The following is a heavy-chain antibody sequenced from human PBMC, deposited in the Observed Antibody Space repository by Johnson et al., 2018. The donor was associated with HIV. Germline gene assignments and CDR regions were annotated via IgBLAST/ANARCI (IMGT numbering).Heavy chain of an antibody. J-gene: IGHJ3*02. Sequence: MQLVESGGSLVQPGGSLRLSCAASGFTFSSYWMNWVRQAPGKGLEWVANIKQDGSEKYYVDSVKGRFTISRDNAEHSLYLQMNSLRAEDTAVYYCARRFFPGITVALDAFDIWGQGTMVTVSS. CDR2: IKQDGSEK. V-gene: IGHV3-7*01. D-gene: IGHD6-19*01. CDR1: GFTFSSYW. CDR3: ARRFFPGITVALDAFDI.